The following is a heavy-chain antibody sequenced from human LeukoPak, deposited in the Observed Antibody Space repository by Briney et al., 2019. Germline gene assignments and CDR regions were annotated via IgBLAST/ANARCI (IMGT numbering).Heavy chain of an antibody. CDR1: GFTFSSYA. D-gene: IGHD1-26*01. V-gene: IGHV3-23*01. Sequence: GGSLRVSCAASGFTFSSYAMSWVRQAPGKGLEWVAAISGSGGSTYHADSVKGRFTISRDNSKNTLYLQMNSLRAEDTAVYYCAKWGRSGSYPGYFDYWGQGTLVTVSS. CDR3: AKWGRSGSYPGYFDY. CDR2: ISGSGGST. J-gene: IGHJ4*02.